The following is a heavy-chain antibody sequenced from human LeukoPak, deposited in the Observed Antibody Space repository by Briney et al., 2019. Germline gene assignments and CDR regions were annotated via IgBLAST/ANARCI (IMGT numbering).Heavy chain of an antibody. V-gene: IGHV4-4*02. J-gene: IGHJ4*02. Sequence: SETLSLTCAVSGGSISSSNWWSWVRLPPGKGLEWIGEIYHSGSTNYHPSLKSRVTISVDKSKNQSSLKLSSVTAADPAVYYCSRAGEQIVNYFDYWGQGTLVTVSS. CDR3: SRAGEQIVNYFDY. D-gene: IGHD6-6*01. CDR2: IYHSGST. CDR1: GGSISSSNW.